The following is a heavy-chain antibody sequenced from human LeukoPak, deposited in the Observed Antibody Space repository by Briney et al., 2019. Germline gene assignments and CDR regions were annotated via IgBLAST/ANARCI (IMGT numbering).Heavy chain of an antibody. CDR2: IHYSGST. CDR3: ARDYGYSGYDY. D-gene: IGHD5-12*01. J-gene: IGHJ4*02. CDR1: GGSLISGGYY. Sequence: SETLSLTCPVSGGSLISGGYYWSWIRQPPGKGLEWFGYIHYSGSTNYNPSLKSRVHISVDTSKNQFSLKLSSVTAADTAVYYCARDYGYSGYDYWGQGTLVTVSS. V-gene: IGHV4-61*08.